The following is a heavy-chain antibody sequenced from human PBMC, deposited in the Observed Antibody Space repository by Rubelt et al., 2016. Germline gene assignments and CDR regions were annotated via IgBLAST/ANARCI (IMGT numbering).Heavy chain of an antibody. CDR3: ARRYSSGWQHDAFDI. V-gene: IGHV4-59*08. J-gene: IGHJ3*02. Sequence: GPGLVKPSETLSLTCTVSGGSISSYYWSWIRQPPGKGLEWIGYIYYSGSTNYNPSLKSRVTISVDTSKNQFSLKLSSVTAADTAVYYCARRYSSGWQHDAFDIWSQGTMVTVSS. CDR1: GGSISSYY. D-gene: IGHD6-19*01. CDR2: IYYSGST.